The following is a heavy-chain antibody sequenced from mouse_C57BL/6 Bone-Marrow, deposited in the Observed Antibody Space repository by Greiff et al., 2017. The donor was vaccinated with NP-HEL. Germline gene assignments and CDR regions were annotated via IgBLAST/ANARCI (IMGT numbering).Heavy chain of an antibody. J-gene: IGHJ1*03. Sequence: VQLQQSGPELVKPGASVKISCKASGYAFSSSWMHWVKQRPGKGLAWIGRIYPGDGDTNYNGKFKGKATLTADKSSSTAYMQLSSLTSEDSAVYVCARWVYYGNLYGYFDVWGTGTTVTVSS. V-gene: IGHV1-82*01. CDR2: IYPGDGDT. CDR3: ARWVYYGNLYGYFDV. CDR1: GYAFSSSW. D-gene: IGHD2-1*01.